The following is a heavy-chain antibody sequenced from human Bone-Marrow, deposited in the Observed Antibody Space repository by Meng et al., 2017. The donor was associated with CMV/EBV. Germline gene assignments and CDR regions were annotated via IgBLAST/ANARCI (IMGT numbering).Heavy chain of an antibody. D-gene: IGHD3-3*01. CDR2: ISSSSSYI. CDR1: GFTFSSYS. CDR3: ARAKPLITIFGVVIDAFDI. J-gene: IGHJ3*02. V-gene: IGHV3-21*01. Sequence: GESLKISCAASGFTFSSYSMNWVRQAPGKGLEWVSSISSSSSYIYYADSVKGRFTISRDNAKNSLYLQMNSLRAEDTAVDYCARAKPLITIFGVVIDAFDIWGQGTMVTVSS.